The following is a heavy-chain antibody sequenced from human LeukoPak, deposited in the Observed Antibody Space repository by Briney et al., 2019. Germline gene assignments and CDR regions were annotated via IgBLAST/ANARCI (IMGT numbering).Heavy chain of an antibody. CDR2: INSDGSST. Sequence: GGSLRLSCAASGFTFSSYWMHWVRQAPWKGLVWVSRINSDGSSTSYADSVKGRFTISRDNAKNTLYLQMNSLRAEDTAVYYCARDRHQYVDWFDPWGQGTLVTVSS. J-gene: IGHJ5*02. V-gene: IGHV3-74*01. CDR1: GFTFSSYW. D-gene: IGHD2-8*01. CDR3: ARDRHQYVDWFDP.